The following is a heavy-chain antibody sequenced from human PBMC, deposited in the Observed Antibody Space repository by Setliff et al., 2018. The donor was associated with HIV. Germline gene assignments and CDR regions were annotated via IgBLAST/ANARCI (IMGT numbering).Heavy chain of an antibody. CDR1: GFTFSGSA. Sequence: LRLSCAASGFTFSGSAMHWVRQASGKGLEWVGRIRSKGYGSATAYAASVKGRFTISRDNSKNTLYLQMNSLRAEDTAVYYCAKDPTTGAVAVYYFDYWGQGTLVTVSS. V-gene: IGHV3-73*01. CDR3: AKDPTTGAVAVYYFDY. CDR2: IRSKGYGSAT. J-gene: IGHJ4*02. D-gene: IGHD6-19*01.